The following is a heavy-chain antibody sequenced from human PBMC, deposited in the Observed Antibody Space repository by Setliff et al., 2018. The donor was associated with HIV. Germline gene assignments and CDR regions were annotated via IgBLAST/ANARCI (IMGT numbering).Heavy chain of an antibody. D-gene: IGHD1-26*01. V-gene: IGHV4-34*01. CDR1: GGSFSGYY. J-gene: IGHJ3*02. CDR3: ARVIVGATTGNAFDI. Sequence: SETLSLTCAVYGGSFSGYYWSWIRQPPGKGLEWIGEINHSGSTNYNPSLKSRVTISEDTSKNQFSLSLKSVTAADTALYYCARVIVGATTGNAFDIWGQGTMVTVSS. CDR2: INHSGST.